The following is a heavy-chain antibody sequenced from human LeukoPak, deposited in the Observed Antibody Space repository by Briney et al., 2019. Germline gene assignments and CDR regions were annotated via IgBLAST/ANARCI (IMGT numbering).Heavy chain of an antibody. J-gene: IGHJ4*02. CDR1: GFTFSSYS. Sequence: GGSLRLSCAASGFTFSSYSMNWVRQAPGKGLEWVSTITGGGGATYYPDSEKGRFTISRDNSKNTLYLQMNSLRAEDTAVYYCAKARGLGIVGAHFDYWGQGTLVTVSS. CDR3: AKARGLGIVGAHFDY. CDR2: ITGGGGAT. V-gene: IGHV3-23*01. D-gene: IGHD1-26*01.